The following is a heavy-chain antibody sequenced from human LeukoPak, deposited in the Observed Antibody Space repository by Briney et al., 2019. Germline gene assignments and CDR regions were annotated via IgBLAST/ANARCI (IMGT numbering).Heavy chain of an antibody. D-gene: IGHD2-21*02. J-gene: IGHJ5*02. V-gene: IGHV4-4*07. Sequence: SETLSLTCTVSGGSISSYYWSWIRQPAGKGLEWIGRIYTSGSTNYNPSLKSRVTMSVYTSKNQFSLKLSSVTACDAAVYYCARVGGDGTATCFDPWGQGPLVTVSS. CDR1: GGSISSYY. CDR2: IYTSGST. CDR3: ARVGGDGTATCFDP.